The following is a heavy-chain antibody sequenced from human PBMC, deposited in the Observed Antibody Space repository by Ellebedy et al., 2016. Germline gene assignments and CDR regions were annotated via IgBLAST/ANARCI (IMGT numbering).Heavy chain of an antibody. D-gene: IGHD2-21*01. CDR3: ATYGGLDV. CDR2: IYPRDSDT. CDR1: GYSFSNYW. V-gene: IGHV5-51*01. J-gene: IGHJ6*04. Sequence: GESLKTSXKASGYSFSNYWLGWVRQMPGKGQEWMGVIYPRDSDTRYSQSFKGHITISADTSISTAYLQWTSLKASDSAVYYCATYGGLDVWGKGTTVTVAS.